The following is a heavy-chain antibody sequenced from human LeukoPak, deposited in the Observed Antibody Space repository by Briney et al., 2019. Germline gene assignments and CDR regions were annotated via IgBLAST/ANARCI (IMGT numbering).Heavy chain of an antibody. CDR2: INPNSGGT. CDR1: GYTFTGYY. J-gene: IGHJ6*02. D-gene: IGHD7-27*01. CDR3: ARTGVYYYYGMDV. Sequence: ASVKVSCKASGYTFTGYYMHWVRQAPGQGLEWMGRINPNSGGTNYAQKFQGRVTTTRDTSISTAYMELSRLRSDDTAVYYCARTGVYYYYGMDVWGQGTTVTVSS. V-gene: IGHV1-2*06.